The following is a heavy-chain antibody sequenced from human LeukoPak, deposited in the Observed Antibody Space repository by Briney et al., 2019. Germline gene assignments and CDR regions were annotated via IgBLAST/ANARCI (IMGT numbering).Heavy chain of an antibody. CDR3: ARVLDYDSSGYPNWFDP. CDR1: GASISSYY. V-gene: IGHV4-59*01. D-gene: IGHD3-22*01. Sequence: SETLSLTCTVSGASISSYYWSWIRQPPGKGLEWIGYIYYSGSTNYNPSLKSRVTISVDTSKNQFSLKLSSVTAADTAVYYCARVLDYDSSGYPNWFDPWGQGTLVTVSS. CDR2: IYYSGST. J-gene: IGHJ5*02.